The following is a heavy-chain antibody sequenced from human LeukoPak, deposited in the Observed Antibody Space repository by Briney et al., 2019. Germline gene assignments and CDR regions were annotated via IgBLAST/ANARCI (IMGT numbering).Heavy chain of an antibody. Sequence: GGSLRLSCAASGFTFSSYAMSWVRQVPGKGLEWVSGISGSDDSTYYADSVKGRFSVSRDNSKNTLYLQMNSLRPEDTAVYYCAKERKLLPFDCWGQGTLVTVSS. V-gene: IGHV3-23*01. CDR2: ISGSDDST. J-gene: IGHJ4*02. CDR1: GFTFSSYA. CDR3: AKERKLLPFDC. D-gene: IGHD4-23*01.